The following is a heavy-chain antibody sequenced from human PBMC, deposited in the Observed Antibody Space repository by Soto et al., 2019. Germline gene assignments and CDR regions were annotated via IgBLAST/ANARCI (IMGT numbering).Heavy chain of an antibody. CDR2: VYSSGTT. J-gene: IGHJ4*02. V-gene: IGHV4-4*07. Sequence: PSETLSLTCSVSGGSINRYWWSWIRQPAGKGLEWIGRVYSSGTTDYNPSLNSRATMSVETSKNQFSLKLASVTAADTAVYYCARDIGSYAYAEGYWGQG. CDR3: ARDIGSYAYAEGY. CDR1: GGSINRYW. D-gene: IGHD2-2*01.